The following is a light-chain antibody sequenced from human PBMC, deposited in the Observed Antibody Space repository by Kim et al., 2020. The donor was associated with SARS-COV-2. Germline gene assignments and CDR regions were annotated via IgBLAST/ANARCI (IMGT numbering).Light chain of an antibody. CDR2: GAS. J-gene: IGKJ2*01. Sequence: SPGERAPLSCRASQSVSSNLAWYQQNPGQAPRLLIYGASTRATGIPARFSGSGSGTEFTLTISSLQSEDFAVYYCQQYNNWPPGDTFGQGTKLEI. CDR1: QSVSSN. V-gene: IGKV3-15*01. CDR3: QQYNNWPPGDT.